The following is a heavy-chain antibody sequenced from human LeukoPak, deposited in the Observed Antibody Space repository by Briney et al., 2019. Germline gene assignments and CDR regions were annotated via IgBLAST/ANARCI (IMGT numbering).Heavy chain of an antibody. CDR3: ARHGFTPGYYFDS. V-gene: IGHV4-34*01. CDR1: GGSFSNYY. CDR2: INHIGNT. Sequence: SETLSLTCTAYGGSFSNYYWSWIRQPPGKGLEWIGEINHIGNTNYDPSLKSRVTMSLDTSKNQSSLKLNSVTAADTAVYYCARHGFTPGYYFDSWGQGTLVTVSS. J-gene: IGHJ4*02. D-gene: IGHD2-15*01.